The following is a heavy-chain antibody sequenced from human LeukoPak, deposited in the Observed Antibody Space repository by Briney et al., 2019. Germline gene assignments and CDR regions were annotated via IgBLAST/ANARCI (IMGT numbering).Heavy chain of an antibody. V-gene: IGHV1-24*01. Sequence: ASVKVSCKVSGYTLTELSMHWVRQAPGKGLEWVGGFDPEDGETIYAQKFQGRVAMTEDTSTDTAYMELSSLRSEDTAVYYCATVAPEDYYFDYWGQGTLVTVSS. D-gene: IGHD3/OR15-3a*01. CDR2: FDPEDGET. CDR3: ATVAPEDYYFDY. CDR1: GYTLTELS. J-gene: IGHJ4*02.